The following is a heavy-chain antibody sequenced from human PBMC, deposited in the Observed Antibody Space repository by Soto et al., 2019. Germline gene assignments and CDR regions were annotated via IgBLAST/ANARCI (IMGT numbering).Heavy chain of an antibody. D-gene: IGHD5-12*01. CDR1: GGSLSGYY. CDR3: ARGQEGVVATH. J-gene: IGHJ4*02. Sequence: QVQLQQWGAGLLKPSETLSLNCAVTGGSLSGYYWRWIRQPPGKGLEWIGEVKDGGHTNYSPSLRGRVTISSDTSNNQFSLGLNSVTAADTGVYYCARGQEGVVATHWDQGSLVTVSS. V-gene: IGHV4-34*01. CDR2: VKDGGHT.